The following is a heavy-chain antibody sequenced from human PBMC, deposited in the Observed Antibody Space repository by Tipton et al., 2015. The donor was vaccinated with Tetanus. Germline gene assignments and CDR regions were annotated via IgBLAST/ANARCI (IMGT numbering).Heavy chain of an antibody. Sequence: TLSLTCTVFGGSIRGGTFYWGWIRQPPGKGLEWIGSIYESGDTYYIPSLKSRVTISVDTSKNQFSLNLNSMAAADTGVYYCARHQSGSFSPFDYWGQGNLVTVSS. V-gene: IGHV4-39*01. CDR1: GGSIRGGTFY. D-gene: IGHD3-3*01. J-gene: IGHJ4*02. CDR2: IYESGDT. CDR3: ARHQSGSFSPFDY.